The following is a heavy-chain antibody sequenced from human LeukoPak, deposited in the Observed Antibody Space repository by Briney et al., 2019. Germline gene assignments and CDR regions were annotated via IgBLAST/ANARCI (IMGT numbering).Heavy chain of an antibody. CDR3: ARRSDSGSYYIAFDI. V-gene: IGHV1-18*01. D-gene: IGHD1-26*01. CDR1: GYTFTSYG. CDR2: ISAYNGNT. Sequence: LVASVKVSCKASGYTFTSYGISWARQAPGQGLEWMGWISAYNGNTNYAQKLQGRVTMTTDTSTSTAYMELRSLRSDDTAVYYCARRSDSGSYYIAFDIWGQGTMVTVSS. J-gene: IGHJ3*02.